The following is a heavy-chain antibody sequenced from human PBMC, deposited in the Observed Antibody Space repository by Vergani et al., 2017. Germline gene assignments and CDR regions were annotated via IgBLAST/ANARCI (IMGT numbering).Heavy chain of an antibody. J-gene: IGHJ4*02. V-gene: IGHV1-2*02. CDR3: ARAVFTKLLSSSWYCDY. D-gene: IGHD6-13*01. CDR2: INPNSGGT. CDR1: GYTFTGYY. Sequence: QVQLVQSGAEVKKPGASVKVSCKASGYTFTGYYMHWVRQAPGQGLEWMGWINPNSGGTNYAQKFQGRVTMTRDTSISTASMELSRLRSDDTAVYYCARAVFTKLLSSSWYCDYWGQGTLVTVSS.